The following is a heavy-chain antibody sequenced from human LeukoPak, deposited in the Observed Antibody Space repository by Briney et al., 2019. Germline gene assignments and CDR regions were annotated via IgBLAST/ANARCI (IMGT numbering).Heavy chain of an antibody. J-gene: IGHJ3*01. V-gene: IGHV1-69*13. CDR3: ARGGDGYNSLFHPFDL. CDR1: GGTFSSYA. D-gene: IGHD5-24*01. CDR2: IIPIFGTA. Sequence: SVKVSCKASGGTFSSYAISWVRQAPGQGLEWMGGIIPIFGTANYAQKFQGRVTTIADEPTSTAYLDLRALTADDSALYYCARGGDGYNSLFHPFDLWGHGTMVTVSS.